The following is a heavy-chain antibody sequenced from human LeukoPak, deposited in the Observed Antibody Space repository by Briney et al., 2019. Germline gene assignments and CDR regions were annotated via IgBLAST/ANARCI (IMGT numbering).Heavy chain of an antibody. CDR1: VDSISRGSYY. Sequence: SETLSLTCTVSVDSISRGSYYWSWDWQAGGKGLQWFGRIYNSGRTNCTPSLKSRVTISVDTSKNQFSLKLSSVPAADTAVYYCASVTTGGYYNCWGQGTLVTVSS. D-gene: IGHD3-22*01. J-gene: IGHJ4*02. CDR2: IYNSGRT. V-gene: IGHV4-61*02. CDR3: ASVTTGGYYNC.